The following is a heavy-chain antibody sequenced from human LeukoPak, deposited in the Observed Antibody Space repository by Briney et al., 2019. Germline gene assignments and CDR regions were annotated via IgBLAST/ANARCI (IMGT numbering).Heavy chain of an antibody. Sequence: PSETLSLTRAINVPSYPRPYWNWIRQPPGKGREWIGEINHAGTTRQNPSLKGRVTLSHDMSNHQISLNFTSVTVAGPGGYYRAAVLGTPGPWGPGTLVTVSS. CDR2: INHAGTT. CDR1: VPSYPRPY. CDR3: AAVLGTPGP. J-gene: IGHJ5*02. D-gene: IGHD3-10*01. V-gene: IGHV4-34*01.